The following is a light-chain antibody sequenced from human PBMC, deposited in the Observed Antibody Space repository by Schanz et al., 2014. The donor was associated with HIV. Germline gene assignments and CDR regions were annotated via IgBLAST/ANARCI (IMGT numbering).Light chain of an antibody. J-gene: IGLJ1*01. CDR2: DNN. Sequence: QSVLTQPPSVSGAPGQRVTISCAGGSSNIGAGSAVHWYQQLPGTAPKLLIYDNNYRPSGVPDRFSGSKSATSASLAITGLQAEDEAEYYCQAHDISLSAHVLGTGTKLTVL. CDR1: SSNIGAGSA. V-gene: IGLV1-40*01. CDR3: QAHDISLSAHV.